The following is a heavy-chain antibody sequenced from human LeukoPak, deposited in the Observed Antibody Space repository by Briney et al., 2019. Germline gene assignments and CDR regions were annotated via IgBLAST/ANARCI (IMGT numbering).Heavy chain of an antibody. V-gene: IGHV5-10-1*01. CDR3: ARPIAAAGLNWFDP. J-gene: IGHJ5*02. Sequence: GESLKISCKGSGYSFTNYWIGWVRQMPGKGLEWMGRIDPSDSYTNYSPSFQGHVTISADKSISTAYLQWSSLKASDTAMYYCARPIAAAGLNWFDPWGQGTLVTVPS. CDR1: GYSFTNYW. D-gene: IGHD6-13*01. CDR2: IDPSDSYT.